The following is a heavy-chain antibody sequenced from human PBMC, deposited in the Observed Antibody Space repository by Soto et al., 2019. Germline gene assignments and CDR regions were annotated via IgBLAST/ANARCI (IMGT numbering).Heavy chain of an antibody. D-gene: IGHD6-13*01. CDR3: ARFQQTLYSSSWYRFDY. CDR1: VYTFTSYG. Sequence: ASVKVSCKASVYTFTSYGISWVRQAPGQGLEWMGWISAYNGNTNYAQKLQGRVTMTTDTSTSTAYMELRSLRSDDTAVYYCARFQQTLYSSSWYRFDYWGQGTLVTVSS. CDR2: ISAYNGNT. J-gene: IGHJ4*02. V-gene: IGHV1-18*01.